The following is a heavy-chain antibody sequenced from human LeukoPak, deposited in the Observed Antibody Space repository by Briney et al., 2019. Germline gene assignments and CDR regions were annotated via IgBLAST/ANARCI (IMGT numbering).Heavy chain of an antibody. J-gene: IGHJ6*02. Sequence: PSETLSLTCAVYGGSFSGYYWSWIPQPPGKGLEWIGEINHSGSTNYNPSLKSRVTISVDTSKNQFSLKLSSVTAADTAVYYCARGSSWGGDYYYYGMDVWGQGTTVTVSS. D-gene: IGHD6-13*01. V-gene: IGHV4-34*01. CDR2: INHSGST. CDR3: ARGSSWGGDYYYYGMDV. CDR1: GGSFSGYY.